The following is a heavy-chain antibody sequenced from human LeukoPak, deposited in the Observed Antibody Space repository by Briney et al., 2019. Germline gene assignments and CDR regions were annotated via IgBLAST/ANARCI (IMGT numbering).Heavy chain of an antibody. V-gene: IGHV3-30-3*01. CDR2: ISYDGSNK. CDR1: GFTFSSYA. J-gene: IGHJ4*02. CDR3: ARDPNWGIDY. Sequence: GGSLRLSCAASGFTFSSYAMRWVRQAPGKGLEWVAVISYDGSNKYYADSVKGRFTISRDNSKNTLYLQMSSLRAEDTAVYYCARDPNWGIDYWGQGTLVTVSS. D-gene: IGHD7-27*01.